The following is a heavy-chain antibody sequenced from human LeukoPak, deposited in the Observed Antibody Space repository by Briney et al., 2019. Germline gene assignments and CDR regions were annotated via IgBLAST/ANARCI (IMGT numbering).Heavy chain of an antibody. J-gene: IGHJ4*02. CDR1: GFTFSSYG. CDR3: ATITWSLGKSIDS. Sequence: GGSLRLSCAASGFTFSSYGIHWVRQAPGKGLEWVSFISGGDGSSYYADSVKGRFTISKDNSKSTLYLQMNSLRAEETAIYYCATITWSLGKSIDSWGQGTLVTVSS. V-gene: IGHV3-23*01. CDR2: ISGGDGSS. D-gene: IGHD5-24*01.